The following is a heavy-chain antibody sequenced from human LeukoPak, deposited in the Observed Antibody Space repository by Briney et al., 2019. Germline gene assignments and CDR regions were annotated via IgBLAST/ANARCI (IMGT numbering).Heavy chain of an antibody. V-gene: IGHV3-9*01. CDR3: AKEYYYGSGTYSTFDY. CDR1: GFTFDDYA. CDR2: INWNSGSI. Sequence: GRSLRLSCAASGFTFDDYAMHWVRQAPVKGLEWVSGINWNSGSIGYADSVKGRFTISRDNAKNSLYLQINSLRAEDTALYYCAKEYYYGSGTYSTFDYWGQGTLVTVSS. D-gene: IGHD3-10*01. J-gene: IGHJ4*02.